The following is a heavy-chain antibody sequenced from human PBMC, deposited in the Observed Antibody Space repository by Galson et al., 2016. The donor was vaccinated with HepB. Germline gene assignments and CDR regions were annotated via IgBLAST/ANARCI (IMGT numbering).Heavy chain of an antibody. Sequence: TLSLTCTVSGGSINSGGYYWSWIRQHPGKGLEWIGFIYYSGTTYYNPSLKSRVTISVDTSKNQFSLKLNSVTDADTAGYYCARAAAHCSRTSCYGQYDDWGQGTLVTVSS. D-gene: IGHD2-2*01. V-gene: IGHV4-31*03. CDR3: ARAAAHCSRTSCYGQYDD. CDR1: GGSINSGGYY. J-gene: IGHJ4*02. CDR2: IYYSGTT.